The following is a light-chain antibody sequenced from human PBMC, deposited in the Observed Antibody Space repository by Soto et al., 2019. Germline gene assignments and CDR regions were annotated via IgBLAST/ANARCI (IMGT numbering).Light chain of an antibody. J-gene: IGKJ2*01. V-gene: IGKV1-17*01. CDR1: QHITND. CDR2: LAS. CDR3: LHHNGYPPV. Sequence: DIPMTQSPSSLSASVGDTVTITCRASQHITNDWAWYQQKAGRAPKCLILLASRLQTGVPSRFSGSGSGTEFTLTISSLQPEDFATYYCLHHNGYPPVFGQGTKVEIK.